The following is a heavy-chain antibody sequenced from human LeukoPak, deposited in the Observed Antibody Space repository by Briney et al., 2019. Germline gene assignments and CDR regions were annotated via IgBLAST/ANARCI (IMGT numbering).Heavy chain of an antibody. J-gene: IGHJ4*02. Sequence: GGSLRLSCAASGFTFSSYSMNWVRQAPGKGLEWVSSISSSSSYIYYADSVKGRFTISRDNAKNSLYLQMNSLRAEDTAVYYCSRDYDFCSSPFDYWGQGTLVTVSS. CDR1: GFTFSSYS. V-gene: IGHV3-21*01. D-gene: IGHD3-3*01. CDR2: ISSSSSYI. CDR3: SRDYDFCSSPFDY.